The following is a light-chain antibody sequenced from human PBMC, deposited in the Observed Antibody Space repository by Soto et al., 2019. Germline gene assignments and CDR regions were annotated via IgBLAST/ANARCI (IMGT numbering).Light chain of an antibody. CDR1: QSCSSY. V-gene: IGKV3-15*01. CDR3: QQYIKWPIT. J-gene: IGKJ5*01. CDR2: GAS. Sequence: EIVLTQSPATLSLSPGERATLSCGASQSCSSYLAWHQQNPRQPRMPLICGASATATCIPARISGSGSRTEFTLTGSSLQSEDFAVYYCQQYIKWPITFGQGTRLEIK.